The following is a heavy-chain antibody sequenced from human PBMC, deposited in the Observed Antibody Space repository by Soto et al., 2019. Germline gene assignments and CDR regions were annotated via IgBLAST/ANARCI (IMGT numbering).Heavy chain of an antibody. J-gene: IGHJ2*01. CDR2: IYYSGST. D-gene: IGHD4-17*01. CDR3: ARQNYGDDAFYWYCDL. Sequence: QVQLQESGPGLVKPSETLSLTCTVSGGSINSYYWSWIRQPPGKGLEWIAYIYYSGSTNYNPSLKSRVTISVDTSKNQFSLKLSSVTAADTAVYYCARQNYGDDAFYWYCDLWGRGTLVTVSS. V-gene: IGHV4-59*08. CDR1: GGSINSYY.